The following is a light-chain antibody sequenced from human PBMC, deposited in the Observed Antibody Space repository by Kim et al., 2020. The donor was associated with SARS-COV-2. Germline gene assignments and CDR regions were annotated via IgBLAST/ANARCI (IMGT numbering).Light chain of an antibody. CDR1: SLRKYY. Sequence: SSELTQDPAVSVALGQTVRITCQGDSLRKYYASWYQQKPGQAPVLVIYGKNNRPSGIPDRFSGSRSGNTASLTITGAQAEDESDYYCNSRDSTGNHLVFG. J-gene: IGLJ2*01. V-gene: IGLV3-19*01. CDR2: GKN. CDR3: NSRDSTGNHLV.